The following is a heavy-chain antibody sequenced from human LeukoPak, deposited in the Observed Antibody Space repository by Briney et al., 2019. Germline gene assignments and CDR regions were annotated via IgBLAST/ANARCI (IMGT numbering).Heavy chain of an antibody. CDR1: GYTFTSYG. V-gene: IGHV1-18*01. Sequence: GASVKVSCKASGYTFTSYGISWVRQAPGQGLEWMGWINAYNGNTNYAQKIQGRVTMTTDTSTSTAYMQLRSLRADDTAVYYCARGLFLKPPDCWGEGSLVSVCS. J-gene: IGHJ4*02. CDR3: ARGLFLKPPDC. D-gene: IGHD3-22*01. CDR2: INAYNGNT.